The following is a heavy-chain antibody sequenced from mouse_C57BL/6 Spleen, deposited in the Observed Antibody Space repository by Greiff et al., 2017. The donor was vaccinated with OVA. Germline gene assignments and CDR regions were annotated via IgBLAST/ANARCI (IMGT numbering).Heavy chain of an antibody. CDR2: IDPNSGGT. D-gene: IGHD1-1*01. V-gene: IGHV1-72*01. J-gene: IGHJ2*01. Sequence: VQLQQSGAELVKPGASVKLSCKASGYTFTSYWMHWVKQRPGRGLEWIGRIDPNSGGTKYNEKFKSKATLTVDKPSSTAYMQLSSLTSEDSAVYYCARSLITTVVAKDYFDYWGQGTTLTVSS. CDR1: GYTFTSYW. CDR3: ARSLITTVVAKDYFDY.